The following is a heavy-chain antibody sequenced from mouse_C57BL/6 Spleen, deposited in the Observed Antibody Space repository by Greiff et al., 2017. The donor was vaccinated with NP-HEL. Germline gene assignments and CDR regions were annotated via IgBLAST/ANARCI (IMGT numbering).Heavy chain of an antibody. CDR1: GYTFTSYW. CDR3: ARKGYYYGSSYDY. D-gene: IGHD1-1*01. CDR2: IDPSDSYT. J-gene: IGHJ2*01. Sequence: QVQLQQSGAELVMPGASVKLSCKASGYTFTSYWMHWVKQRPGQGLEWIGEIDPSDSYTNYNQKFKGKSTLTVDKSSSTAYMQLSSLTSEDSAVYYCARKGYYYGSSYDYWGQGTTLTVSS. V-gene: IGHV1-69*01.